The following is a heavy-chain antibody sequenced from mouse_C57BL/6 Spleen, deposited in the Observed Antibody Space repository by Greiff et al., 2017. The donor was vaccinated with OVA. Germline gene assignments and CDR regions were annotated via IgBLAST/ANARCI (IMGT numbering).Heavy chain of an antibody. CDR3: AREDDGYYFYYAMDY. D-gene: IGHD2-3*01. V-gene: IGHV1-72*01. CDR1: GYTFTSYW. J-gene: IGHJ4*01. Sequence: QVHVKQPGAELVKPGASVKLSCKASGYTFTSYWMHWVKQRPGRGLEWIGRIDPNSGGTKYNEKFKSKATLTVDKPSSTAYMQLSSLTSEDSAVYYCAREDDGYYFYYAMDYWGQGTSVTVSS. CDR2: IDPNSGGT.